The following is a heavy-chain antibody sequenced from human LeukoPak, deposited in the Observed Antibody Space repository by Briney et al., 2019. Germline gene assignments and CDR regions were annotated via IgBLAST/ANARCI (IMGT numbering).Heavy chain of an antibody. Sequence: SETLSLTCTVSDDSITIYYWSWIRQPPGKGLEWIGYIDHTGITNYNPSLNSRVTISRDTSKNHFSLELSSVTAADTAVYYCTAYSYDAAHPWGQGTLVTVSS. V-gene: IGHV4-59*08. CDR1: DDSITIYY. CDR2: IDHTGIT. D-gene: IGHD5-18*01. J-gene: IGHJ5*02. CDR3: TAYSYDAAHP.